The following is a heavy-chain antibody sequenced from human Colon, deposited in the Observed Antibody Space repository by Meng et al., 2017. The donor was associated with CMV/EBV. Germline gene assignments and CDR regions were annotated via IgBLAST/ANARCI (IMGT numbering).Heavy chain of an antibody. CDR1: GYSFNTYD. D-gene: IGHD2-2*01. CDR2: INPNGGGT. J-gene: IGHJ5*02. Sequence: ASVKVTCKASGYSFNTYDITWVRQAPGQGLEWMGWINPNGGGTDYAQKFQDRVTLTRDTSVNTAYLEVRRLTSDDTAVYYCARVKCGTTSCSQGLDPWGQGTLVTVSS. CDR3: ARVKCGTTSCSQGLDP. V-gene: IGHV1-2*02.